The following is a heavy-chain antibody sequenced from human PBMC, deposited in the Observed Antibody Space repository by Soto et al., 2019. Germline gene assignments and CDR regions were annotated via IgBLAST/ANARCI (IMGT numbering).Heavy chain of an antibody. D-gene: IGHD3-22*01. J-gene: IGHJ2*01. CDR3: AAKNYYDSSGYYCNGYFDL. Sequence: ASVKVSCKVSGYTLTELSMHWVRQAPGKGLEWMGGFDPEDGETIDAQKFQGRVTMTEDTSTDTAYMELSSLRSEDTAVYYCAAKNYYDSSGYYCNGYFDLWGGDPLFPIS. CDR2: FDPEDGET. CDR1: GYTLTELS. V-gene: IGHV1-24*01.